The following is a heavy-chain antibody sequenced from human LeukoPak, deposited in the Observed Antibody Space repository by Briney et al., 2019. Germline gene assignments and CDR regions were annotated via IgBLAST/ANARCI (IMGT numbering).Heavy chain of an antibody. V-gene: IGHV1-69*05. CDR2: IIPIFGTA. CDR1: GGTFSSYA. Sequence: SVKVSCRASGGTFSSYAISWVRQAPGQGLEWMGGIIPIFGTANYAQKFQGRVTITTDESTSTAYMELSSLRSEDTAVYYCARALSISLSDAFDIWGQGTMVTVSS. J-gene: IGHJ3*02. CDR3: ARALSISLSDAFDI. D-gene: IGHD3-3*01.